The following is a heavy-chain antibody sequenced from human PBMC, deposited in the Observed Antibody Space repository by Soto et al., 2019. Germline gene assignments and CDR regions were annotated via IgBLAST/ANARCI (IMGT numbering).Heavy chain of an antibody. D-gene: IGHD3-10*01. J-gene: IGHJ4*02. CDR2: IYYSGST. CDR1: GGSISSYY. V-gene: IGHV4-59*08. CDR3: ARQSVGPYGSGSYFDY. Sequence: QVQLQESGPGLVKPSETLSLTCTVSGGSISSYYWSWIRQPPGKGLEWIGYIYYSGSTNYNPSLXSRVXIXLDTSKNQFSLKLSSVTAADTAVYYCARQSVGPYGSGSYFDYWGQGTLVTVSS.